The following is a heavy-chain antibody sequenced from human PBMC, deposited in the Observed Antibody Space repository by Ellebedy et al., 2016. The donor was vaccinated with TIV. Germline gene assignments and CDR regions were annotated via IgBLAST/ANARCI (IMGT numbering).Heavy chain of an antibody. CDR3: ARYNWNPGHY. V-gene: IGHV3-74*01. J-gene: IGHJ4*01. Sequence: GGSLRLSCAASGFRFSAYWMHWVRQPPGKEPVWVSRINGDGSTTGYADSVRGRFTISRDNAKNTLYLQMNSLRAEDTAVYYCARYNWNPGHYWGQGTLITVSS. D-gene: IGHD1-20*01. CDR1: GFRFSAYW. CDR2: INGDGSTT.